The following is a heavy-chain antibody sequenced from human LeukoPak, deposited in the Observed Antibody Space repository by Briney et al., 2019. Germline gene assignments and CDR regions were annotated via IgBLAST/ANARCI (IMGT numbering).Heavy chain of an antibody. Sequence: ASVKVSCKASGYTFTSYGISWVRQAPGQGLEWMGWISAYNGNTNYAQKLQGRVTMTTDTSTSTAYMELRSLRSDDTAVYYCARERYYDSSGQQRYNWFDPWGQGTLVTVSS. J-gene: IGHJ5*02. V-gene: IGHV1-18*01. CDR1: GYTFTSYG. D-gene: IGHD3-22*01. CDR2: ISAYNGNT. CDR3: ARERYYDSSGQQRYNWFDP.